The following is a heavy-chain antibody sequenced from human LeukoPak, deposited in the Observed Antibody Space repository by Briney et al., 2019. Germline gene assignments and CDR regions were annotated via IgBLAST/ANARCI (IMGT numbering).Heavy chain of an antibody. Sequence: GGSLRLSCAASGFTFDDYAMHWVRQAPGKGLEWVSGISWNSGSIGYADSVKGRFTISRDNAKNSLYLQMNSLRVEDMAIYYCARDAGLARDYWGQGTLVTVSS. CDR2: ISWNSGSI. CDR3: ARDAGLARDY. V-gene: IGHV3-9*03. D-gene: IGHD3-16*01. J-gene: IGHJ4*02. CDR1: GFTFDDYA.